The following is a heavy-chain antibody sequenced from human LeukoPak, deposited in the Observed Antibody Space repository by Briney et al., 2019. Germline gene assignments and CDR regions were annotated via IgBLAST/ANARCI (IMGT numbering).Heavy chain of an antibody. V-gene: IGHV3-30-3*01. Sequence: PGRSLRLSCAASGFTFSSYDMNWVRQAPGKGLEWVAVIWYDGSNIYYADSVKGRFTISRDNSKNTLYLQMNSLRAEDTAVYYCGRNRTPRGRAVAGTIDYWGQGTLVTVSS. CDR1: GFTFSSYD. CDR3: GRNRTPRGRAVAGTIDY. D-gene: IGHD6-19*01. J-gene: IGHJ4*02. CDR2: IWYDGSNI.